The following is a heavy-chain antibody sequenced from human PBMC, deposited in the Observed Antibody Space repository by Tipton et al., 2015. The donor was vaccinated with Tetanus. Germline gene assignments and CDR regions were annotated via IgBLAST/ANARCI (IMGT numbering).Heavy chain of an antibody. V-gene: IGHV4-31*03. CDR2: IFHTGGA. J-gene: IGHJ5*02. Sequence: TLSLTCTVSGGSVSSDDYYWTWIRQHPGKGLDWIGYIFHTGGADYNPSLKSRATISIDTSKNQFSLKLSSVTAADTAVYYCARVDDSVWGSPFDPWGQGVLVTVSS. D-gene: IGHD3-16*01. CDR3: ARVDDSVWGSPFDP. CDR1: GGSVSSDDYY.